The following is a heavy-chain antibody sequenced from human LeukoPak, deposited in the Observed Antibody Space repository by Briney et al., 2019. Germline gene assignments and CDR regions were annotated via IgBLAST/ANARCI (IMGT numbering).Heavy chain of an antibody. CDR2: INPSGGST. Sequence: VASVKVSCKASGYTFTSYYMHWVRQAPGQGLEWMGIINPSGGSTSYAQKFQGRVTMTRDMSKSTVYMELSSLRSEDTAVYYCARNRFDIVVVPAAPYNWFDPWGQGTLVTVSS. CDR1: GYTFTSYY. D-gene: IGHD2-2*01. J-gene: IGHJ5*02. CDR3: ARNRFDIVVVPAAPYNWFDP. V-gene: IGHV1-46*01.